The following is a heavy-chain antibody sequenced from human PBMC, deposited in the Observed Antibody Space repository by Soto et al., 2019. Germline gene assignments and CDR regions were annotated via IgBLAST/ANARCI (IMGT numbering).Heavy chain of an antibody. D-gene: IGHD3-10*01. Sequence: ASVKVSCKVSGYTLTELSMHWVRQAPGKGLEWMGGFDPEDGETIYAQKFQGRVTMTEDTATDTAYMELSSLRSEDTAVYYCATEPMVRGVIITYGMDVWGQGTTVTVSS. CDR2: FDPEDGET. V-gene: IGHV1-24*01. CDR3: ATEPMVRGVIITYGMDV. J-gene: IGHJ6*02. CDR1: GYTLTELS.